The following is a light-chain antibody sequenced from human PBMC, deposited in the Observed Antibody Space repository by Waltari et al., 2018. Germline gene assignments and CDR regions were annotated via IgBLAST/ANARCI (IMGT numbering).Light chain of an antibody. CDR3: LQDYNYPFT. Sequence: AIQMTQSPSSLSASVGDRVTITCRASQGIRNDLGWYQQKPGKAPKLLIYAASSLQSGFPSRFSGSGSGTDFTLIISSLQPEDFATYYCLQDYNYPFTFGPVTKVDIK. J-gene: IGKJ3*01. CDR1: QGIRND. V-gene: IGKV1-6*01. CDR2: AAS.